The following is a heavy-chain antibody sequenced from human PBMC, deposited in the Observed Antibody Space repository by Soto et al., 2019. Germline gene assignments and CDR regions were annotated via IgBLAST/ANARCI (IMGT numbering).Heavy chain of an antibody. D-gene: IGHD3-9*01. CDR2: INHSGST. CDR3: ARGQRLRYFDWLFHDAFDI. V-gene: IGHV4-34*01. J-gene: IGHJ3*02. Sequence: QVQLQQWGAGLLKPSETLSLTCAVYGGSFSGYYWSWIRQPPGKGLEWIGEINHSGSTNYNPSLKSRVTISVDTSKNQFSLKLSSVTAADTAVYYCARGQRLRYFDWLFHDAFDIWGQGTMVTVSS. CDR1: GGSFSGYY.